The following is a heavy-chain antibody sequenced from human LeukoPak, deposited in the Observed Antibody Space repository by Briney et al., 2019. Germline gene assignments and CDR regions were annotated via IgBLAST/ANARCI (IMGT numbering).Heavy chain of an antibody. CDR1: GFTFDDYN. Sequence: GGSLRLSCAASGFTFDDYNMHWVRQVPGKGLDWVSGLSFNSGNIGYADSVKGRFTISRDNAKNSLYLQMNSLRAEDTASYHCAKDRYASGSGPIDHWGQGTLVTVSS. CDR3: AKDRYASGSGPIDH. D-gene: IGHD3-3*01. V-gene: IGHV3-9*01. J-gene: IGHJ4*02. CDR2: LSFNSGNI.